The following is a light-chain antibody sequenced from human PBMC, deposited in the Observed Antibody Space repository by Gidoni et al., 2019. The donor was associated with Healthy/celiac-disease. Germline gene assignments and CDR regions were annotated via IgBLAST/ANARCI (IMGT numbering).Light chain of an antibody. CDR2: QYS. CDR3: QAWYSSFVV. J-gene: IGLJ2*01. V-gene: IGLV3-1*01. Sequence: SYELTQPPSVPVTPGQTASITCAGETLGDKYACWYQQKPGQSPVLVIYQYSNRPSGIPERFSGSNSGNTATLTISWPQAMDEADYYFQAWYSSFVVFGGGTKLTVL. CDR1: TLGDKY.